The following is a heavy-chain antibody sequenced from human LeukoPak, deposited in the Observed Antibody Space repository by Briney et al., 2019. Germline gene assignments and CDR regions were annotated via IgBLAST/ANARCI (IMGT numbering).Heavy chain of an antibody. J-gene: IGHJ3*02. CDR2: ISWNSGSI. V-gene: IGHV3-9*01. Sequence: PGRSLRLSCAASGFTFDDYAMHWVRQAPGKGLEWVSGISWNSGSIGYADSVKGRFTISRDNAKNSLYLQMNSLKAEDTAVYFCARKPITGSHSGAFDIWGQGTMVTVSS. CDR3: ARKPITGSHSGAFDI. D-gene: IGHD1-26*01. CDR1: GFTFDDYA.